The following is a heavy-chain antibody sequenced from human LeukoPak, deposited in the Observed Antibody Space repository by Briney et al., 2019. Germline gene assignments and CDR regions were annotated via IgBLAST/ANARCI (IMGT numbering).Heavy chain of an antibody. D-gene: IGHD3-9*01. J-gene: IGHJ6*02. V-gene: IGHV1-2*02. CDR1: GYTFTGYY. CDR2: INPNSGGT. Sequence: ASVKVSCKASGYTFTGYYMHWVRQAPGQGLEWMGWINPNSGGTNYAQKFQGRVTMTRDTSTSTAYMELSRLRSDDTAVYYCAREGLRYFDWFAPYGMDVWGQGTTVTVSS. CDR3: AREGLRYFDWFAPYGMDV.